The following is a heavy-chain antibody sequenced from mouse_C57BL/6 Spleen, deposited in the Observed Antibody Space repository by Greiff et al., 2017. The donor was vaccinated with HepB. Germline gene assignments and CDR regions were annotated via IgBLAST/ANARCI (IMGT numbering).Heavy chain of an antibody. CDR1: GYAFSSSW. CDR3: TRRVLTPFAMDY. CDR2: IYPGDGDT. V-gene: IGHV1-82*01. D-gene: IGHD2-13*01. Sequence: QVQLKESGPELVKPGASVKISCKASGYAFSSSWMNWVKQRPGKGLEWIGRIYPGDGDTNYNGKFKGKATMTADKSSNTAYMQLSSLTSEDSAVYFCTRRVLTPFAMDYWGQGTTITVSS. J-gene: IGHJ4*01.